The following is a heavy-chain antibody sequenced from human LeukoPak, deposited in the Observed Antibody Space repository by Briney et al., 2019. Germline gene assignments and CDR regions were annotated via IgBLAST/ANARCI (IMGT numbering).Heavy chain of an antibody. J-gene: IGHJ5*02. Sequence: SQTLSLTCTVSGGSISSGSYYWSWIRQPPGKGLEWIGYIYYSGSTNYNPSLKSRVTISVDTSKNQFSLKLSSVTAADTAVYYCARDVAAAAIFDPWGQGTLVTVSS. CDR2: IYYSGST. D-gene: IGHD6-13*01. CDR1: GGSISSGSYY. V-gene: IGHV4-61*01. CDR3: ARDVAAAAIFDP.